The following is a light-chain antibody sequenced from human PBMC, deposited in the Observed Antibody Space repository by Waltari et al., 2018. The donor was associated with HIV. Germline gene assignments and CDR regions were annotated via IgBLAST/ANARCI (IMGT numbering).Light chain of an antibody. Sequence: QSALTQPPSASGSPGQSVTISCTGTGSDVGGSKYVSWYQQHPGKAPKLMIYEVNKRPSGVPDRFSGSKSANTASLTVSGLQADDEADYYCNSYAGSNNWVFGGGTKLTVL. CDR2: EVN. CDR3: NSYAGSNNWV. J-gene: IGLJ3*02. CDR1: GSDVGGSKY. V-gene: IGLV2-8*01.